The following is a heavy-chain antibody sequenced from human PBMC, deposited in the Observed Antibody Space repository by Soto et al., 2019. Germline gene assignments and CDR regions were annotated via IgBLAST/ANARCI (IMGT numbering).Heavy chain of an antibody. V-gene: IGHV4-59*08. Sequence: QVQLQESGPGLVKPSETLSLTCTVSGGSISSYYWSWIRQPPGKGLEWIGYIYYSGSTNYNPSLKSRVTISVDTSKNQFSLKLSSVTAADTAVYYCARRWGAAVDYWGQGTLVTVPS. D-gene: IGHD1-26*01. CDR1: GGSISSYY. CDR3: ARRWGAAVDY. J-gene: IGHJ4*02. CDR2: IYYSGST.